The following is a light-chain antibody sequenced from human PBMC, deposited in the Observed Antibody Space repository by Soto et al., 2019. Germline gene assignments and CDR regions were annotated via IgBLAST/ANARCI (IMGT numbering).Light chain of an antibody. J-gene: IGKJ2*01. Sequence: EIVLTQSPGTLSLSPGERATLSCRASQSVSNSYLVWYQQTPGQAPRLLIYGASSRATGTPDRFSGSGSGTDFTLTISRLEPEDFAVYYCQQYGSSPPFTFGQGTTLQIK. CDR3: QQYGSSPPFT. CDR2: GAS. CDR1: QSVSNSY. V-gene: IGKV3-20*01.